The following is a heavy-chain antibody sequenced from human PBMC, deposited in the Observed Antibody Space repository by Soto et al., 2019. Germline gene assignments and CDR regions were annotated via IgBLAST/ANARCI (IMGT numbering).Heavy chain of an antibody. Sequence: GESLKISCKGSGYSFAGYWITWVRQKPGKGLEWMGRIDPSDSYTNYSPSFQGHVTISADKSISTAYLQWSSLKASDTAMYYCARLEDYGGNSGLGYFDYWGQGTLVTVSS. V-gene: IGHV5-10-1*01. CDR1: GYSFAGYW. J-gene: IGHJ4*02. CDR3: ARLEDYGGNSGLGYFDY. CDR2: IDPSDSYT. D-gene: IGHD4-17*01.